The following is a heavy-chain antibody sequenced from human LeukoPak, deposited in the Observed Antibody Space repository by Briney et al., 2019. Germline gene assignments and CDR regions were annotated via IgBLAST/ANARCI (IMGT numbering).Heavy chain of an antibody. Sequence: GGSLRLSCGASGFTFSSDAMSWVRQAPGKGLEWMSAISGGGGSTYYADSVKGRFTISRDNSKNTLYLQMNSLRAEDTAVYYCASSTAGILRLLGYWGQGTLVTVSS. CDR3: ASSTAGILRLLGY. CDR1: GFTFSSDA. V-gene: IGHV3-23*01. D-gene: IGHD2-21*01. J-gene: IGHJ4*02. CDR2: ISGGGGST.